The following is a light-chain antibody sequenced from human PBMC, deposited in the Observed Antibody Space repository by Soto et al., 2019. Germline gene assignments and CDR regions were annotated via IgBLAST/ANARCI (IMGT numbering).Light chain of an antibody. V-gene: IGLV2-8*01. CDR3: TSYVGTDIWV. J-gene: IGLJ3*02. Sequence: QSVLTQHPSASGSPGQSVTISCTGTSSDVGAYKYVSWYQQYPGKAPKLMIYEVTKRPSGVPDRFSGSKSGNTASLTVSGLQAEDEADYYCTSYVGTDIWVFGGGTKLTVL. CDR1: SSDVGAYKY. CDR2: EVT.